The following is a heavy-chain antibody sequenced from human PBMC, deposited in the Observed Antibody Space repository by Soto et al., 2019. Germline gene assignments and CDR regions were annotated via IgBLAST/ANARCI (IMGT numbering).Heavy chain of an antibody. CDR2: IYHSGST. Sequence: SSETLSLTCTVSGVSISSGGYYWNWIRQHPGKGLEWIGYIYHSGSTYYNPSLKSRVTISVDRSKNQFSLKLSSVTAADTAVYYCARVPDYWGQGTLVTVSS. V-gene: IGHV4-30-2*01. CDR1: GVSISSGGYY. J-gene: IGHJ4*02. CDR3: ARVPDY.